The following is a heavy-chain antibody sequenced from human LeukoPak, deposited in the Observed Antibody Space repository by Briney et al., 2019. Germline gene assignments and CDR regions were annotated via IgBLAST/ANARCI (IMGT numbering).Heavy chain of an antibody. J-gene: IGHJ4*02. D-gene: IGHD3-22*01. V-gene: IGHV3-23*01. CDR2: ISGSGGST. CDR1: GFTFSSYP. Sequence: GGSLRLSCAASGFTFSSYPMSWVRQAPGKGLEWVSTISGSGGSTYYADSVKGRFTISRDNSKNTLYLQMNSLRAEDTAVYYCAREVNYYDSSGYYRNWGQGTLVTVSS. CDR3: AREVNYYDSSGYYRN.